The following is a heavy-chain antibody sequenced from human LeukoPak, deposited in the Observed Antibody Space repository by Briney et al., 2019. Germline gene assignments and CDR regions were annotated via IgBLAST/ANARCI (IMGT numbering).Heavy chain of an antibody. CDR3: ERGSSRYSSGWKYYFDY. V-gene: IGHV1-2*02. J-gene: IGHJ4*02. CDR2: INPNSGGR. Sequence: GASVKVSCKSSGYTFTGYYMHWVRQAPGQALEWMGWINPNSGGRNHAQKFQARVSMARETSISTAYLELSRLRSDDTAVYYCERGSSRYSSGWKYYFDYWGEGTLVTVSS. D-gene: IGHD6-19*01. CDR1: GYTFTGYY.